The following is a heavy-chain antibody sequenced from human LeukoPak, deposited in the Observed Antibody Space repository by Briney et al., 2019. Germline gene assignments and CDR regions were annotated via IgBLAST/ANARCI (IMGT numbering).Heavy chain of an antibody. V-gene: IGHV4-61*02. CDR3: ASGSYLFDY. CDR1: GGSISSGSYY. Sequence: SETLSLTRTVSGGSISSGSYYWSWLRQPAGTGLEWIGRIYTSGSTNYNPSLKSRVTISVATSKNQFSLKLSSVTAAGTAVYYCASGSYLFDYWGQGTLVTVSS. J-gene: IGHJ4*02. CDR2: IYTSGST. D-gene: IGHD1-26*01.